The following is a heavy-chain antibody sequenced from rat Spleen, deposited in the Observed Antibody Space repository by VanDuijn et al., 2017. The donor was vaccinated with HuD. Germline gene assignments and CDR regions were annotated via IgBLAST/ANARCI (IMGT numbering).Heavy chain of an antibody. D-gene: IGHD4-1*01. J-gene: IGHJ3*01. Sequence: VQLVEAGGGLVQPGKSLKLSCSVSGFTFSSYGMHWIRQVPGKGLDWVSYISSSSGTVYADAVKGRFTISRDSVKNILYLQLNSLKSEDTAIYYCASYNNWFANWGQGTLVTVSS. CDR1: GFTFSSYG. CDR3: ASYNNWFAN. CDR2: ISSSSGT. V-gene: IGHV5-62*01.